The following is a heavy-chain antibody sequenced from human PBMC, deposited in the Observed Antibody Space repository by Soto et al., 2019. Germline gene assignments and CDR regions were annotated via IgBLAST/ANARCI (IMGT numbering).Heavy chain of an antibody. CDR3: AKLSLDIVVVVAIFAFDI. D-gene: IGHD2-15*01. CDR2: ISGSGGST. Sequence: EVQLLESGGGLVQPGGSLRLSCAASGFTFSSYAMSWVRQAPGKGLEWVSGISGSGGSTYYADSVKGRFTISRDNSKNTLYLQMNRLRAEYTAVYYCAKLSLDIVVVVAIFAFDIWGQGKMVTVSS. CDR1: GFTFSSYA. J-gene: IGHJ3*02. V-gene: IGHV3-23*01.